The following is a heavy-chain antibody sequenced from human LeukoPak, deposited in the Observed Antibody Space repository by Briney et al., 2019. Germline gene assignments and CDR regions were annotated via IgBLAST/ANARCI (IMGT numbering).Heavy chain of an antibody. CDR3: AREGFFWGSGAGDY. CDR1: GGSISSSSYY. CDR2: IYYSGST. J-gene: IGHJ4*02. D-gene: IGHD7-27*01. Sequence: PSETLSLTCTVSGGSISSSSYYWGWIRQPPGKGLEWIGSIYYSGSTYYNPSLKSRVTISVDTSKNQFSLKLSSVTAADTAVYYCAREGFFWGSGAGDYWGQGTLVTVSS. V-gene: IGHV4-39*07.